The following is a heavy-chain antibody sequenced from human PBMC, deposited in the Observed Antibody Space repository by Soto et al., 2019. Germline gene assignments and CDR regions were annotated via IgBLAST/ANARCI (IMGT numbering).Heavy chain of an antibody. Sequence: VQLQESGPGLVKPSQTLSLTCPVSGASISSRGFYWTWIRQLPGKGLEWIGYISYSGSTNYSPSLKSRLNISIDTSDNHFSLKLTSVTAADTAVYYCARQSTVTGNYYFDSSGQGTLVTVAT. V-gene: IGHV4-31*03. CDR2: ISYSGST. D-gene: IGHD4-17*01. CDR3: ARQSTVTGNYYFDS. CDR1: GASISSRGFY. J-gene: IGHJ4*02.